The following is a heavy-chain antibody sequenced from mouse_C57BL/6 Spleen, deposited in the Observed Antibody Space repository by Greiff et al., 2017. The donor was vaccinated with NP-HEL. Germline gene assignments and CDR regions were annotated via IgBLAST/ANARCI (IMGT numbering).Heavy chain of an antibody. V-gene: IGHV1-81*01. Sequence: QVQLQQSGAELARPGASVKLSCKASGYTFTSYGISWVKQRTGQGLEWIGEIYPRSGNTYYNEKFKGKATLTADKSSRTAYMELRSLTSEDSAVYFCASGGNYYGSSYVFAYWGQGTLVTVSA. CDR1: GYTFTSYG. CDR2: IYPRSGNT. J-gene: IGHJ3*01. CDR3: ASGGNYYGSSYVFAY. D-gene: IGHD1-1*01.